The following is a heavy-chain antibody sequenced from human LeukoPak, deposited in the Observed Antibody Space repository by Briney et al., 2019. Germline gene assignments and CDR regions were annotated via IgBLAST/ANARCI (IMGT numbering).Heavy chain of an antibody. CDR2: INHSGST. J-gene: IGHJ5*02. D-gene: IGHD3-22*01. V-gene: IGHV4-34*01. CDR1: GGSFSGYY. CDR3: ARVHYYDASDYSTSNWFDP. Sequence: SSETLSLTCAVYGGSFSGYYWSWIRQPPGKGLEWIGEINHSGSTYYNPSLKSRVTISLDPSKNQFSLKLTSVAAADTALYHCARVHYYDASDYSTSNWFDPWGQGTWSPSPQ.